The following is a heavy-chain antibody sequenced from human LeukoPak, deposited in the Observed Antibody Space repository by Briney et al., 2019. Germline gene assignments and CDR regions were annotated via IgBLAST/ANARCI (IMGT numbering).Heavy chain of an antibody. CDR3: ATLAGEHQAPFHY. J-gene: IGHJ4*02. CDR2: INPNSGGT. Sequence: RASVKVSCKASGYTFTGYYMHWVRQASGQGLEWMGWINPNSGGTNYAQKFQGRVTMTRDTSISTAYMEQSRLRSDDTAVYYCATLAGEHQAPFHYWGQGTLVTVSS. CDR1: GYTFTGYY. V-gene: IGHV1-2*02. D-gene: IGHD1-26*01.